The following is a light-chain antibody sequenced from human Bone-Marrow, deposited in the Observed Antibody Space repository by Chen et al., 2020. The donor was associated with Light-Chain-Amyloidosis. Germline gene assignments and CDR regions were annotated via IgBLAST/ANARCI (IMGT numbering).Light chain of an antibody. Sequence: QSALTQPPSVAGSPGQSITLSGTGTRSDIGSFNLVSWYQHHPDKAPKLIIYEVEKRPSGVSNRFSGSRSGNTASLTVSGLQADDEAAYYCCSYAGASTYVFGTGTEVTVL. CDR3: CSYAGASTYV. V-gene: IGLV2-23*02. J-gene: IGLJ1*01. CDR1: RSDIGSFNL. CDR2: EVE.